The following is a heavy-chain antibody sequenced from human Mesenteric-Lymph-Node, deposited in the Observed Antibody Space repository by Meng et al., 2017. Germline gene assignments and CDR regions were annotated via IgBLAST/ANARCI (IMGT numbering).Heavy chain of an antibody. CDR1: GFTVSSYW. CDR2: IKQDGSEK. J-gene: IGHJ4*02. V-gene: IGHV3-7*01. Sequence: ESPKIFCAASGFTVSSYWMSWVRQAPGKGLEWVANIKQDGSEKYYVDSVKGRFTNSSDNAKNSLYLQMNSLRAEDTAVYYCTRDVRSHYYDSSGYLLYWGQGTLVTVSS. CDR3: TRDVRSHYYDSSGYLLY. D-gene: IGHD3-22*01.